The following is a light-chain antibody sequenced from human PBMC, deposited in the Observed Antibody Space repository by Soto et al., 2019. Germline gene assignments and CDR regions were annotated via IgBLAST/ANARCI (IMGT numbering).Light chain of an antibody. Sequence: DIVLTQSPDSLAVSLGERATINCKSSQSVLHSPNNKNYLAWYQQQPGQPPKLLIYWASTRESGVPDRFSGSGSGTDFTLTISRLQAEDGAVYYCHHYNGIPWTFGQGTKLEIK. V-gene: IGKV4-1*01. CDR3: HHYNGIPWT. CDR2: WAS. CDR1: QSVLHSPNNKNY. J-gene: IGKJ1*01.